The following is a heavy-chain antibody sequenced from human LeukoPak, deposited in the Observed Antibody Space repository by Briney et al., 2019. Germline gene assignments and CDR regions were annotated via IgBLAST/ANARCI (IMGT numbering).Heavy chain of an antibody. CDR1: GFTFSNYW. Sequence: AGGSLRLSCAASGFTFSNYWMSWVRQAPGKGLEGVANIKQDGSEKYYVDSVKGRFTISRDNAKNSLYLQMNSLRAEDTAVYYCARGDYYDSSGYSSPDAFDIWGQGTMVTVSS. V-gene: IGHV3-7*01. J-gene: IGHJ3*02. CDR2: IKQDGSEK. CDR3: ARGDYYDSSGYSSPDAFDI. D-gene: IGHD3-22*01.